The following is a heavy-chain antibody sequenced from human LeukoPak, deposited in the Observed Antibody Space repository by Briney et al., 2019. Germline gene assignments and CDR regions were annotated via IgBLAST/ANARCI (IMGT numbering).Heavy chain of an antibody. V-gene: IGHV3-74*01. CDR1: GFTFSSYW. D-gene: IGHD3-10*01. CDR2: INSDGSST. Sequence: GGSLRLSCAASGFTFSSYWMHWVRQAPGRGLVWVSRINSDGSSTSYADSVKGRFTISRDSAKNTLYLQMNSLRAEDTAAYYCARSYYGSGSYFGYWGQGTLVTVSS. CDR3: ARSYYGSGSYFGY. J-gene: IGHJ4*02.